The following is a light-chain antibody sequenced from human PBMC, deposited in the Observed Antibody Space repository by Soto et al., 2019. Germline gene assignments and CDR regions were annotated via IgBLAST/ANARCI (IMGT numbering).Light chain of an antibody. Sequence: EIMMTQSPATLSVSPGERATLSCRASQSVSSNLAWYQQKPGQAPRLLIYGASTRATGIPARFSGSGSGTEFTLTISSLQSEDFAVYYCQHYNNWTPWTLGQGTKVDIK. CDR3: QHYNNWTPWT. J-gene: IGKJ1*01. CDR1: QSVSSN. CDR2: GAS. V-gene: IGKV3-15*01.